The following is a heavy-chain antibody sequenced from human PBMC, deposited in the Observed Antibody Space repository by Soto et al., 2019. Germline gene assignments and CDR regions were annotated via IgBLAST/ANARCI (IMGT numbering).Heavy chain of an antibody. Sequence: QVQLQESGPGLVKPSQTLSLTCTVSGGSISSGGYYWSWIRQHPGKGLEWIGYIYYSGSTYYNPSLKSRVTISVDTSKNQLSLKLSSVTAADTAVYYCARDPAGWFGELYYFDYWGQGTLVTVSS. CDR3: ARDPAGWFGELYYFDY. CDR2: IYYSGST. J-gene: IGHJ4*02. V-gene: IGHV4-31*03. D-gene: IGHD3-10*01. CDR1: GGSISSGGYY.